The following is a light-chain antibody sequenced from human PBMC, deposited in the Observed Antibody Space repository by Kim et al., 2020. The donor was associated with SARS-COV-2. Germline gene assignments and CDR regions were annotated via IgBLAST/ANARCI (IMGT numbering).Light chain of an antibody. CDR2: HDD. Sequence: SYELTQPPSVSVSPGQTASISCSGDNLGENFASWYMQRPGQSPLLVMYHDDKRPSGISERISGSNSGTTATLTISGTQAMDEADYYCQAWDSNTSVFGGG. J-gene: IGLJ3*02. V-gene: IGLV3-1*01. CDR1: NLGENF. CDR3: QAWDSNTSV.